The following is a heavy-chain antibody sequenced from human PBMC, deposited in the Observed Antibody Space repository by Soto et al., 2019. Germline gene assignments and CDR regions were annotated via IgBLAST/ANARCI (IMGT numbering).Heavy chain of an antibody. Sequence: ETLSLTCIVSGGSIFSNYWSWIRQPPGKGLEWIGYIYYGGSTNYNPSLKSRVTISLDTSKNEFSLKLTSVTAADTAVYYCAAFTSSPGGVLFDPWGQGTLVTVSS. J-gene: IGHJ5*02. D-gene: IGHD2-2*01. CDR2: IYYGGST. CDR1: GGSIFSNY. CDR3: AAFTSSPGGVLFDP. V-gene: IGHV4-59*08.